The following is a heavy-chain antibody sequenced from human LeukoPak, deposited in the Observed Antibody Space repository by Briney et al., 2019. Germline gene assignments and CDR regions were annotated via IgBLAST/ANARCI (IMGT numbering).Heavy chain of an antibody. Sequence: PSQTLSLTCTVSGGSISSGGYYWSWIRQHSGKGLEWIGYIYYSGSTYYNPSLKSRVTISVDTSKNQFSLKLSSVTAADTAVYYCARDRRGVAVNWFDPWGQGTLVTVSS. CDR3: ARDRRGVAVNWFDP. CDR1: GGSISSGGYY. J-gene: IGHJ5*02. D-gene: IGHD2-15*01. V-gene: IGHV4-31*03. CDR2: IYYSGST.